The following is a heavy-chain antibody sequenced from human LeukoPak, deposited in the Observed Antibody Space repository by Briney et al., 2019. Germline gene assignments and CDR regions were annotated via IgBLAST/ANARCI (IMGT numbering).Heavy chain of an antibody. D-gene: IGHD6-19*01. CDR3: ARRKQWLDPYFDY. CDR2: IIPIFGIA. J-gene: IGHJ4*02. V-gene: IGHV1-69*04. Sequence: KVSCKASGGTFSSYAISWVRQAPGRGLEWMGRIIPIFGIANYAQKFQGRVTITADKSTSTAYMELSSLRSEDTAVYYCARRKQWLDPYFDYWGQGTLVTVSS. CDR1: GGTFSSYA.